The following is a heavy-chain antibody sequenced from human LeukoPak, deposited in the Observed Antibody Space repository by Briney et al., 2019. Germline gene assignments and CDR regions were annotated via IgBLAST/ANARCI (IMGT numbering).Heavy chain of an antibody. CDR3: ARGGKVEEYVWGSPYHFDY. Sequence: TSETLSLTCAVSGGSVSNNYWSWIRQPPGKGLEWIGYIYYTGSTNYNPSLKSRVTMAVDASQNQFSLKLNSVTAADTAVYYCARGGKVEEYVWGSPYHFDYWGQGTLVTVSS. D-gene: IGHD3-16*01. CDR1: GGSVSNNY. J-gene: IGHJ4*02. V-gene: IGHV4-59*02. CDR2: IYYTGST.